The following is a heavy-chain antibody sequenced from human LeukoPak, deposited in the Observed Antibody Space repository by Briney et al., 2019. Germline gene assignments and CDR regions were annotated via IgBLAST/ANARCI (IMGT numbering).Heavy chain of an antibody. CDR2: INHSGST. CDR3: ARGHRRYFDWLPFDY. V-gene: IGHV4-34*01. CDR1: GGSFSGYY. D-gene: IGHD3-9*01. J-gene: IGHJ4*02. Sequence: SETLSLTCAVYGGSFSGYYWSWIRQPPGKGLEWIGEINHSGSTNYNPSLKSRVTISVDTSKNQFSLKLSSVTAADTAVYYCARGHRRYFDWLPFDYWGQGTLVTVSS.